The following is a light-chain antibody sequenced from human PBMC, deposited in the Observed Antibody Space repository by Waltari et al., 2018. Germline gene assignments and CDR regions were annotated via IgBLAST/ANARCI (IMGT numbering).Light chain of an antibody. J-gene: IGLJ2*01. CDR3: QTWGTGFVV. V-gene: IGLV4-69*01. Sequence: QLALTQSPSASASLGASVKLTCTLSSGPSDYSINWHPKQPEKGPRYLMKLDSDGSHTMGDGIPHRFSGSSSGAERYLTISSLQYEDEADYYCQTWGTGFVVFGGGTKLTVL. CDR1: SGPSDYS. CDR2: LDSDGSH.